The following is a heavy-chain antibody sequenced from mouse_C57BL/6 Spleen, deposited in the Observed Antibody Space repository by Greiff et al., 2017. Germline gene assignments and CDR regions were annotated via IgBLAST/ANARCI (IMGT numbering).Heavy chain of an antibody. CDR3: ARSTYYGYDGYFDV. CDR2: IHPNSGST. D-gene: IGHD2-9*01. CDR1: GYTFTSYW. J-gene: IGHJ1*03. Sequence: QVQLQQPGAELVKPGASVKLSCKASGYTFTSYWMHWVKQRPGQGLEWIGMIHPNSGSTNYNEKFKGKATLTADKSSSTAYMQLSSLTSEDAAVYVGARSTYYGYDGYFDVWGTGTTVTVSS. V-gene: IGHV1-64*01.